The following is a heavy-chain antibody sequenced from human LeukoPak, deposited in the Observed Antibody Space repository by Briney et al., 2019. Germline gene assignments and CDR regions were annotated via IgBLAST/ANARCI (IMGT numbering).Heavy chain of an antibody. J-gene: IGHJ4*02. CDR3: TGHGYGSGSYSSD. V-gene: IGHV3-73*01. CDR1: GFTFSGSP. CDR2: ITSKAHSYAT. Sequence: GGSLKLSCAASGFTFSGSPMLWVRQTSGKGLEWVGRITSKAHSYATAYAASVKGRFTISRDDSKNTAYLQMNSLKTEDTAVYYCTGHGYGSGSYSSDWGQGTLVTVSA. D-gene: IGHD3-10*01.